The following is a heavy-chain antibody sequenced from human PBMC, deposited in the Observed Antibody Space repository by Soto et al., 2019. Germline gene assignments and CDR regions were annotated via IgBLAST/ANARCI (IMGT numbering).Heavy chain of an antibody. V-gene: IGHV1-18*04. J-gene: IGHJ3*02. D-gene: IGHD3-22*01. CDR2: ISAYNGNT. CDR3: ASGRYYYDSSGYYQDAFDI. CDR1: GYTFTSYG. Sequence: ASVKVSCKASGYTFTSYGISWVRQAPGQGLEWMGWISAYNGNTNYAQKLQGRVTMTTDTSTSTAYMELRSLRSDDTAVYYCASGRYYYDSSGYYQDAFDIWGQGTMVTVS.